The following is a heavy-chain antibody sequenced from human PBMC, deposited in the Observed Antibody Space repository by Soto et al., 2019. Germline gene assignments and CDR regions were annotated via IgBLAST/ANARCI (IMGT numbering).Heavy chain of an antibody. Sequence: QFQLVQSGAEVKKPGASVKVSCKASGYNFTRFGISWVRQAPGHGLEWMGWMGAHSGHTRQAQKFQGRLTMTTDASMTTAYIDLRSLISDDTALYYCGREVQQRAQEDYYQFNGMDVWGQGTTVIVSS. CDR3: GREVQQRAQEDYYQFNGMDV. D-gene: IGHD6-13*01. CDR1: GYNFTRFG. J-gene: IGHJ6*02. CDR2: MGAHSGHT. V-gene: IGHV1-18*01.